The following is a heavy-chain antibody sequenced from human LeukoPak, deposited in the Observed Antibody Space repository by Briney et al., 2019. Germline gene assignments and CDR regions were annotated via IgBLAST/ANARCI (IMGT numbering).Heavy chain of an antibody. J-gene: IGHJ5*02. CDR2: IYYSGST. CDR1: GDSISGYY. V-gene: IGHV4-39*01. CDR3: ARQSIITFDP. D-gene: IGHD3-22*01. Sequence: SETLSLTCTVSGDSISGYYWGWIRQPPGKGLEWIGSIYYSGSTYYNPSLKSRVTISVDTSKNQFSLKLSSVTAADTAVYYCARQSIITFDPWGQGTLVTVSS.